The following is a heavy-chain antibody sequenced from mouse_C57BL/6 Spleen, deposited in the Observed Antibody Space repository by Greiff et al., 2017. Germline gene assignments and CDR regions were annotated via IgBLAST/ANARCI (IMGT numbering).Heavy chain of an antibody. CDR1: GYSITSDY. CDR2: ISYSGST. CDR3: ARYRTTVVAGDAMDY. V-gene: IGHV3-8*01. D-gene: IGHD1-1*01. J-gene: IGHJ4*01. Sequence: EVKLVESGPGLAKPSQPLSLTCSVTGYSITSDYWNWIRKFPGNKLEYMGYISYSGSTYYNPSLKSRISITRDTSKNQYYLQLNSVTTEDTATYYCARYRTTVVAGDAMDYWGQGTSVTVSS.